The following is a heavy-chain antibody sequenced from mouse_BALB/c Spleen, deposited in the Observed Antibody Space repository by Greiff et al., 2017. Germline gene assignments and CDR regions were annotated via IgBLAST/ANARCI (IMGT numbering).Heavy chain of an antibody. CDR2: IYPYNGGT. CDR1: GYTFTDYN. Sequence: DVQLQESGPELVKPGASVKISCKASGYTFTDYNMHWVKQSHGKSLEWIGYIYPYNGGTGYNQKFKSKATLTVDTSSNTAYLQLSSLTSEDTAVYYCNAFGNYVDYWGQGTTLTVSS. V-gene: IGHV1S29*02. J-gene: IGHJ2*01. CDR3: NAFGNYVDY. D-gene: IGHD1-1*02.